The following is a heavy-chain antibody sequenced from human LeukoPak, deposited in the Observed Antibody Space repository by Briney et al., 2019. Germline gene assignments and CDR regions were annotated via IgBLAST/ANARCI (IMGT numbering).Heavy chain of an antibody. CDR2: IRSKAYGGTT. CDR3: TRWNRSITGTIGVDY. D-gene: IGHD1-20*01. CDR1: GFTFGDYA. J-gene: IGHJ4*02. Sequence: GGSLGLSCTASGFTFGDYAMSWFRQAPGKGLEWVGFIRSKAYGGTTEYAASVKGRFTISRDDSKSIAYLQMNSLKTEDTAVYYCTRWNRSITGTIGVDYWGQGTLVTVSS. V-gene: IGHV3-49*03.